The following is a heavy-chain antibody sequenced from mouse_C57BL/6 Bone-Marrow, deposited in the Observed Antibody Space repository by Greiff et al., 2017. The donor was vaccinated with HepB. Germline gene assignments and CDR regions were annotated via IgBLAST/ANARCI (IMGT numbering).Heavy chain of an antibody. D-gene: IGHD1-1*01. CDR1: GYTFTSYG. V-gene: IGHV1-81*01. CDR3: ACGSSYYFDY. CDR2: IYPRSGNT. J-gene: IGHJ2*01. Sequence: QVHVKQSGAELARPGASVKLSCKASGYTFTSYGISWVKQRTGQGLEWIGEIYPRSGNTYYNEKFKGKATLTADKSSSTAYMELRSLTSEDSAVYFCACGSSYYFDYWGQGTTLTVSS.